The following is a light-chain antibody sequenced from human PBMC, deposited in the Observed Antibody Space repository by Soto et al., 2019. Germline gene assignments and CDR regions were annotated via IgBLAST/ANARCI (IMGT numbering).Light chain of an antibody. Sequence: IQMTQFPSSGSASVGDRVTITCWASQGVSSWIAWYQQKPRKAPKLLVYAASSLQSGVPSRFSGSESGTDFTRTISSLQPEDFATYYCQQANSFLLTFGGGTKVEIK. CDR3: QQANSFLLT. CDR2: AAS. V-gene: IGKV1-12*01. CDR1: QGVSSW. J-gene: IGKJ4*01.